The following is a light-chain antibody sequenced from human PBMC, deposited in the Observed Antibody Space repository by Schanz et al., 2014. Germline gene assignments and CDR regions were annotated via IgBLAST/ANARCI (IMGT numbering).Light chain of an antibody. Sequence: EIVLTQSPGTLSLSPGERVTLSCRASQTVTSGYLAWYQQKPGQTPRLLIYAASTRAPGIPGRFSGSGSGTDFTLTISSLQPEDFATYYCQQSYSTPWTFGQGTKVEIK. J-gene: IGKJ1*01. CDR3: QQSYSTPWT. CDR2: AAS. CDR1: QTVTSGY. V-gene: IGKV3-20*01.